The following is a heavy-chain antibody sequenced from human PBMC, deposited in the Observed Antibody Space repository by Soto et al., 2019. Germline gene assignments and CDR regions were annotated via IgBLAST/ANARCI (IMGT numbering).Heavy chain of an antibody. Sequence: SETLSLTCTVSGGAISTYYWTWIRQTDGKGLEWIGRIYSSGSTKYNPALQSRVTMSIDTSNNQFSLRLTSVTAADTAVYYCARGQRFSDWFDPWGQGTLVT. D-gene: IGHD3-3*01. CDR3: ARGQRFSDWFDP. CDR1: GGAISTYY. J-gene: IGHJ5*02. V-gene: IGHV4-4*07. CDR2: IYSSGST.